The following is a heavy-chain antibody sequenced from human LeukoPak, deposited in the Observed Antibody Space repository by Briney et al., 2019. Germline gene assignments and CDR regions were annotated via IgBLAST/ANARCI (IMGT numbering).Heavy chain of an antibody. V-gene: IGHV4-59*01. J-gene: IGHJ4*02. CDR3: ARMYSGTSYYFDY. CDR2: FSYSGST. Sequence: KPSETLSLTCSVSGVSISTYYWIWIPQPPAKGLEWMGFFSYSGSTKYNPSLKSRVTMSVDTSKNQFSLKLNSVTAADTAVYYCARMYSGTSYYFDYWGQGTLVTVSS. CDR1: GVSISTYY. D-gene: IGHD1-26*01.